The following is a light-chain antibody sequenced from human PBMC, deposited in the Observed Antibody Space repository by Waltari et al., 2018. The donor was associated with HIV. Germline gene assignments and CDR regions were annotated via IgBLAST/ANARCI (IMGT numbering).Light chain of an antibody. J-gene: IGLJ3*02. CDR3: SSYVSSATPE. CDR1: TPGPGSRY. Sequence: QSALTPPASVSGSPGQSTTATCTTPGPGSRYVSWYQHHPGRAPKLIIYESSRRPSGVSDRFSGSRSGNTASLTISGLLPEDEAEYFCSSYVSSATPEFGGGTKLTVL. CDR2: ESS. V-gene: IGLV2-14*01.